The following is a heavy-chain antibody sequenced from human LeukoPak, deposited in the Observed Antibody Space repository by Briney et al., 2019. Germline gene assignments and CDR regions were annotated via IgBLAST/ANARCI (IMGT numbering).Heavy chain of an antibody. D-gene: IGHD3-10*01. CDR2: ISAYNGNT. J-gene: IGHJ3*02. V-gene: IGHV1-18*01. CDR3: ARDRRPSYYGSGSYYIGPEGAFDI. CDR1: GYTFTSYG. Sequence: ASXXVSCKASGYTFTSYGISWVRQAPGQGLEWMGWISAYNGNTNYAQKLQGRVTMTTDTSTSTAYMELRSLRSDDTAVYYCARDRRPSYYGSGSYYIGPEGAFDIWGQGTMVTVSS.